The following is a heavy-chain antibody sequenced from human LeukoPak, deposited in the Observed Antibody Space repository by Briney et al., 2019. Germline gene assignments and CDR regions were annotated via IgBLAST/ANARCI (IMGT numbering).Heavy chain of an antibody. V-gene: IGHV4-59*12. J-gene: IGHJ4*02. CDR1: GGSIRSYY. CDR3: ARERYGDYTVLDY. CDR2: IYYSGST. D-gene: IGHD4-17*01. Sequence: SETLSLTCTVSGGSIRSYYWSWIRQPPGKGLEWIAYIYYSGSTNYNPSLKSRVTISVDTSKNQFSLKLSSVTAADTAVYYCARERYGDYTVLDYWGQGTLVTVSS.